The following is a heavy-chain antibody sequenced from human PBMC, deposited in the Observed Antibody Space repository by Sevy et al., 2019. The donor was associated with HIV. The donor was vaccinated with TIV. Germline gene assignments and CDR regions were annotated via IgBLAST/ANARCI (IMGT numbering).Heavy chain of an antibody. V-gene: IGHV3-30*04. D-gene: IGHD6-13*01. Sequence: GGSLRLSCATSGFTFNNYALHWVRQAPGKGLEWVAVIPDDGITIYYADSVKGRFTISRDNSKSTLFLQMNSLRAEDTAVYYCARGGFSSSWSLGNYFDYWGQGTLVTVSS. CDR3: ARGGFSSSWSLGNYFDY. CDR1: GFTFNNYA. J-gene: IGHJ4*02. CDR2: IPDDGITI.